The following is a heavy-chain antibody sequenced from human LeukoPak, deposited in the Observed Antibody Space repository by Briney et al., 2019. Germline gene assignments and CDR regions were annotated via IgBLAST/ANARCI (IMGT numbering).Heavy chain of an antibody. V-gene: IGHV4-59*01. CDR2: IYFSGTT. Sequence: PSETLSLTCTVSGGSISNYYWSWPRQPPGKGLEWSGYIYFSGTTNINPSLKSRVTISVDMSKNEFSLKLSSVTAADTAVYYCAREDPQKTVPEGLDVWGQGTTVTVSS. CDR1: GGSISNYY. D-gene: IGHD4-17*01. J-gene: IGHJ6*02. CDR3: AREDPQKTVPEGLDV.